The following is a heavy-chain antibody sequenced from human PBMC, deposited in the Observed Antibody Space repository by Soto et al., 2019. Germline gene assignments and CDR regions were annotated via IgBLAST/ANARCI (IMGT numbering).Heavy chain of an antibody. D-gene: IGHD3-3*01. CDR3: ARGGAGFYPYGMDV. J-gene: IGHJ6*02. Sequence: QVQLQESGPGLVKPSQTLSLTCTVSGGSINSGGYSWNWIRQHPGKGLEWIGHIHYSGFAYYNPSLKSRVSMSIDTSKNHFSLKLSSVTAADTAVYYFARGGAGFYPYGMDVWCQGTTVTASS. CDR2: IHYSGFA. V-gene: IGHV4-31*03. CDR1: GGSINSGGYS.